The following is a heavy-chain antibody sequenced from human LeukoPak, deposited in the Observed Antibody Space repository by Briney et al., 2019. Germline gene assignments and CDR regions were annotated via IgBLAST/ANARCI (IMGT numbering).Heavy chain of an antibody. CDR2: ISSSSSYI. V-gene: IGHV3-21*01. CDR1: GFTFSSYS. CDR3: AGGGLSHGFDI. D-gene: IGHD2-15*01. J-gene: IGHJ3*02. Sequence: GGSLRLSCAASGFTFSSYSMNWVRQAPGKGLEWVSSISSSSSYIYYADSVKGRFTISRDNGKNTLYLQMNSLRAEDTAVYYCAGGGLSHGFDIWGEGTMVTVSS.